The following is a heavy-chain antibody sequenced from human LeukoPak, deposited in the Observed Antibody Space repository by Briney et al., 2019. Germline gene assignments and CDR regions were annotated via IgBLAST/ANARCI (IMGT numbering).Heavy chain of an antibody. CDR2: IRYDESKT. CDR1: GFAFSSYG. D-gene: IGHD6-13*01. Sequence: GGSLRLSCAASGFAFSSYGMHWVRQAPGEGLEWVAFIRYDESKTFYGDSVKGRFTISRDNAENSLYLQMNSLRAEDTALYYCARGGAAAGYDYWGQGTLVTVSS. CDR3: ARGGAAAGYDY. V-gene: IGHV3-30*02. J-gene: IGHJ4*02.